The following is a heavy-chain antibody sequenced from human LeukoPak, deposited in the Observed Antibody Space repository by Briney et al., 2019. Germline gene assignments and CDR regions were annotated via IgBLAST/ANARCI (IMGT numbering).Heavy chain of an antibody. V-gene: IGHV3-48*03. Sequence: AGSPKLSCAASGFTFSGSAMHWVRQAPGKGLEWFSYISSSGSTIYYADSVKGRFTISRDNAKNSLYLQMNSLRAEDTAVYYCARGNWAEDGYFDYWGQGTLVTVSS. CDR2: ISSSGSTI. CDR3: ARGNWAEDGYFDY. D-gene: IGHD7-27*01. CDR1: GFTFSGSA. J-gene: IGHJ4*02.